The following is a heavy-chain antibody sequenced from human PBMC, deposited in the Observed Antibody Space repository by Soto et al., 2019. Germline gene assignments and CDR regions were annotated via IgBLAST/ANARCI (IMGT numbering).Heavy chain of an antibody. D-gene: IGHD3-10*02. CDR1: GFTVSNNY. Sequence: EVQLVESGGGLIQPGGSLRLSCAVSGFTVSNNYMSWVRQAPGKGLEGVSVIYSGGYTAYGDSVKGRFTISRDNSKNTIFLQLHGFGPEAPAVYSGATCPGGGGYWGQGTLVTVSS. CDR3: ATCPGGGGY. CDR2: IYSGGYT. J-gene: IGHJ4*02. V-gene: IGHV3-53*01.